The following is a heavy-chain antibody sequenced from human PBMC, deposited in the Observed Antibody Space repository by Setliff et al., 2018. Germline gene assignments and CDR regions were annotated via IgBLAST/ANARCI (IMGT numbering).Heavy chain of an antibody. Sequence: GGSLRLSCAASGFPFSSYALSWVRQAPGRGLEWVSAISGGGGFSTYYADSVKGRFTISRDNANQSLYLKMNSLRAEDTAVYYCARLALTGYDSSGYYYALEYYYYMDVWGKGTTVTVSS. D-gene: IGHD3-22*01. V-gene: IGHV3-23*01. CDR3: ARLALTGYDSSGYYYALEYYYYMDV. J-gene: IGHJ6*03. CDR2: ISGGGGFST. CDR1: GFPFSSYA.